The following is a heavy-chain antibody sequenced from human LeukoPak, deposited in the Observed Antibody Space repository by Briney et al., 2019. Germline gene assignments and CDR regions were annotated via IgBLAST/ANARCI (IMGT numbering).Heavy chain of an antibody. CDR3: ARGIYSGSFHPFDY. Sequence: ASVKVSCKASGYTFTGYYMHWVRQAPGQGLEWMGWINPNSGNTGYAQKFQGRVTMTRDTSTSTAYMELSSLTSDDTAVYYCARGIYSGSFHPFDYWGQGTLVTVSS. V-gene: IGHV1-8*02. CDR1: GYTFTGYY. CDR2: INPNSGNT. D-gene: IGHD1-26*01. J-gene: IGHJ4*02.